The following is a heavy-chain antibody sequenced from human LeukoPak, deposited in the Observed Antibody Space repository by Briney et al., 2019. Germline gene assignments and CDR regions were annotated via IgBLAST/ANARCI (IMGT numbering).Heavy chain of an antibody. V-gene: IGHV3-74*01. Sequence: GGSLRLSCAASGFTFSSYWMHWVRQAPGKGLLWVSRINTDGSSTSYADSVKGRFTISRDNAKNTLYLQMNSLRAEDTAVYYCARAATVPGTLWGQGTLATVSS. CDR3: ARAATVPGTL. CDR1: GFTFSSYW. J-gene: IGHJ4*02. CDR2: INTDGSST. D-gene: IGHD6-13*01.